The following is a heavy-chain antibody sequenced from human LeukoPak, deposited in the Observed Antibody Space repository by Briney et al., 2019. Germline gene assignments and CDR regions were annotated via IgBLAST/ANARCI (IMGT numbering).Heavy chain of an antibody. D-gene: IGHD4-23*01. CDR1: GFTFSSYG. CDR2: ISYDGSDK. CDR3: AKRGDYGGNSPFDY. J-gene: IGHJ4*02. Sequence: GGSLRLSCAASGFTFSSYGMHWVRQAPGKGLEWVAVISYDGSDKYYAASVKGRFTISRDNSKNTLYLQMNSLRAEDTAVYYCAKRGDYGGNSPFDYWGQGTLVTVSS. V-gene: IGHV3-30*18.